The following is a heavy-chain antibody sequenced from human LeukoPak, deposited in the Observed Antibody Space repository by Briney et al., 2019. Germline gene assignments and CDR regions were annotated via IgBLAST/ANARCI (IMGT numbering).Heavy chain of an antibody. J-gene: IGHJ4*02. V-gene: IGHV1-18*01. CDR2: VTAFNENT. CDR3: ATASWFGIGGGIDY. Sequence: ASVKVSCKASGFALTTYNIVWLRQAPGQGLEWVGWVTAFNENTHYSRKVQGRVTMTEDTSTDTAYMELSSLRSEDTAVYYCATASWFGIGGGIDYWGQGTLVTVSS. CDR1: GFALTTYN. D-gene: IGHD3-10*01.